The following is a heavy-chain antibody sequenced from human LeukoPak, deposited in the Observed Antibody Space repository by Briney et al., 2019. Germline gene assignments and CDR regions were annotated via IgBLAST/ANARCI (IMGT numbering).Heavy chain of an antibody. CDR3: ARGTMMVGP. Sequence: PSETLSLTCAVYGGSFSGYYWSWIRQPPGKGLEWIGEINHSGGTNYNPSLKSRVTISIDTSKNQFSLKLSSVTAADTAVYYCARGTMMVGPWGQGTLVTVSS. V-gene: IGHV4-34*01. CDR1: GGSFSGYY. J-gene: IGHJ5*02. CDR2: INHSGGT. D-gene: IGHD3-22*01.